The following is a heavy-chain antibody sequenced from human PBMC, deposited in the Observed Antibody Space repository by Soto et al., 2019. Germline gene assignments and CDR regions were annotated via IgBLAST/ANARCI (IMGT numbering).Heavy chain of an antibody. Sequence: LRLSCAASGLTFNRYWMHWVRHAPGKGLVWVSHINTDGSNTNYADSVKGRFTISRDNAKSTLFLQMNSLRDEDTAVYYCAREFCSGGNCYTYYFDPWGQGIPVTVSS. J-gene: IGHJ5*02. CDR3: AREFCSGGNCYTYYFDP. V-gene: IGHV3-74*01. D-gene: IGHD2-15*01. CDR1: GLTFNRYW. CDR2: INTDGSNT.